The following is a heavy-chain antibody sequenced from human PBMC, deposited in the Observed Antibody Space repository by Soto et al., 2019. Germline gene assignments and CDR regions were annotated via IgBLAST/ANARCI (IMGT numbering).Heavy chain of an antibody. Sequence: VKVSCKASGYTFTSYGISWVRQAPGQGLEWMGWISAYNGNTNYAQKLQGRVTMTTDTSTSTAYMELRSLRSDDTAVYYCARDQGRSGGSWLHCMDVWGQGTTVTVSS. CDR3: ARDQGRSGGSWLHCMDV. CDR1: GYTFTSYG. CDR2: ISAYNGNT. J-gene: IGHJ6*02. V-gene: IGHV1-18*01. D-gene: IGHD2-15*01.